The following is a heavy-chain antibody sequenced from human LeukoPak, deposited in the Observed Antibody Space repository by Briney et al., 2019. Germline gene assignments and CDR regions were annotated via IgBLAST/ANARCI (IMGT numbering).Heavy chain of an antibody. J-gene: IGHJ5*02. CDR3: ADMTTYYYDSSGYNNWFDP. CDR2: IIPIFGKA. D-gene: IGHD3-22*01. V-gene: IGHV1-69*05. CDR1: GGTFSSYA. Sequence: GASVKVSCKASGGTFSSYAISWVRQAPGQGLGWMGGIIPIFGKANYAQKFQGRVTITTDESTSTAYMELSSLRSEDTAVYYCADMTTYYYDSSGYNNWFDPWGQGTLVTVSS.